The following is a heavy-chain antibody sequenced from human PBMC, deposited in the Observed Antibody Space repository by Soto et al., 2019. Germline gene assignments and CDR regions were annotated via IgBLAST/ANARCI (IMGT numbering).Heavy chain of an antibody. CDR3: ARERYYDSSGYFRNWFDP. V-gene: IGHV4-59*01. Sequence: PSETLSLTCTVSGGSISSYYWSWIRQPPGKGLEWIGYIYYSGSTNYNPSLKSRVTISVDTSKNQFSLKLSSVTAADTAVYYCARERYYDSSGYFRNWFDPWGQGTLVTVSS. CDR2: IYYSGST. J-gene: IGHJ5*02. CDR1: GGSISSYY. D-gene: IGHD3-22*01.